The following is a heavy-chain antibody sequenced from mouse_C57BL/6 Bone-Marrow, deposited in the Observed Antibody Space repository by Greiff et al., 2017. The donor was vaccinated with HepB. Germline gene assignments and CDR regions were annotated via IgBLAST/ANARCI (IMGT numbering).Heavy chain of an antibody. V-gene: IGHV1-80*01. CDR2: IYPGDGDT. J-gene: IGHJ3*01. D-gene: IGHD2-1*01. CDR3: ARGLYYGNSWFAY. CDR1: GYAFSSYW. Sequence: QVQLQQSGAELVKPGASVKISCKASGYAFSSYWMNWVKQRPGKGLEWIGQIYPGDGDTNYNGKFKGKATLTADKSSSTAYMQLSSLTSEDSAVYFCARGLYYGNSWFAYWGQGTLVTVSA.